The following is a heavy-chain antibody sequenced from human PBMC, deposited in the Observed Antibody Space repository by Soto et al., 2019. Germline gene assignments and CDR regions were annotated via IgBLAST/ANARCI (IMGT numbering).Heavy chain of an antibody. J-gene: IGHJ4*02. D-gene: IGHD2-2*01. Sequence: PSETLSLTCTVSGYTISSGYFWGWIRQSPGKGLEWIGSVNHGGSTYYSPSLKSRVFISVDTSKNQFSLRLTSVTAADTAVYYCARVLFCSTDSCYAGFDHWGQGTLVTVS. CDR1: GYTISSGYF. CDR2: VNHGGST. V-gene: IGHV4-38-2*02. CDR3: ARVLFCSTDSCYAGFDH.